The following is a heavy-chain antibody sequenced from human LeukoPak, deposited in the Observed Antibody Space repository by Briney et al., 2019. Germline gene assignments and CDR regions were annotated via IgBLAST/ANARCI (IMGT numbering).Heavy chain of an antibody. CDR3: AKDAGGGWLVPYDY. D-gene: IGHD6-19*01. CDR2: ISASGTTI. CDR1: GFSFSSYE. V-gene: IGHV3-48*03. J-gene: IGHJ4*02. Sequence: GGSLRLSCAASGFSFSSYEMNWVRQAPGKGLEWVSYISASGTTIYYADSVKGRFTISRDNAEKSLYLQMNSLRAEDTAVYYCAKDAGGGWLVPYDYWGQGTLVTVSS.